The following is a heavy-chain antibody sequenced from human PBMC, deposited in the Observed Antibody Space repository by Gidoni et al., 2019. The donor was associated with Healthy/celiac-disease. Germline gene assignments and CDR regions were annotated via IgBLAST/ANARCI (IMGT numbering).Heavy chain of an antibody. Sequence: QVQLQQSGPGLVKPSQTLSLTCAISGDSVSRTSAAWNWIRQSPSRGLEWLVRTYYRSKWYNDYAVSVKSRITINPDTSKNQFSLQLNSVTPEDTAVYYCARNLPGIAAADNWFDPWGQGTLVTVSS. CDR1: GDSVSRTSAA. V-gene: IGHV6-1*01. J-gene: IGHJ5*02. CDR2: TYYRSKWYN. D-gene: IGHD6-13*01. CDR3: ARNLPGIAAADNWFDP.